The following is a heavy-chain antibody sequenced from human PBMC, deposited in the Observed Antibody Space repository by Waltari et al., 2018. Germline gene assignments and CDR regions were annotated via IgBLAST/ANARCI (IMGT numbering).Heavy chain of an antibody. CDR1: ALTFSSYV. V-gene: IGHV3-23*01. CDR2: ISGSGAE. J-gene: IGHJ3*01. D-gene: IGHD2-2*02. CDR3: VKDDRYPDDVFGL. Sequence: EVQLMESGGGLVQPGGSLRLSCSASALTFSSYVINWVRQAPGKGLEWVCSISGSGAEWYAESVRGRFTISRDNPKNTVFLQMNSLRVEDTALYYCVKDDRYPDDVFGLWGLGTMVTVSS.